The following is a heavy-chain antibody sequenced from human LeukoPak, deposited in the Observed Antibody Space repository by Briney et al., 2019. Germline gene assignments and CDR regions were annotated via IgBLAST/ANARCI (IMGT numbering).Heavy chain of an antibody. Sequence: PSETLSLTCTASGGSISSYYWSWIRQPPGKGLEWIGYIYYSGSTNYNPSLKSRVTISVDTSKNQFSLKLSSVTAADTAMYYCARGGWYKNWFDPWGQGTLVTVSS. J-gene: IGHJ5*02. CDR3: ARGGWYKNWFDP. D-gene: IGHD6-19*01. V-gene: IGHV4-59*01. CDR1: GGSISSYY. CDR2: IYYSGST.